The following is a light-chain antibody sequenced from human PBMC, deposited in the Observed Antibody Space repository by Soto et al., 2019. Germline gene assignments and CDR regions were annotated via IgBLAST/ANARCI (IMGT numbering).Light chain of an antibody. CDR3: HQSNDWWT. CDR2: GAS. J-gene: IGKJ1*01. CDR1: QSVSNN. Sequence: EIVMTQSPATLSVSPVERATLSCRASQSVSNNLAWYQQKPGQAPRLLFYGASTRATGIPARFSGSGSGTEFTLTLSSLQSEDFAVYYCHQSNDWWTFGQGTKVDIK. V-gene: IGKV3-15*01.